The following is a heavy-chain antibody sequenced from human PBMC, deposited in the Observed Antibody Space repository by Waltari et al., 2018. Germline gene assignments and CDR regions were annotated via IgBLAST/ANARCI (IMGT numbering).Heavy chain of an antibody. CDR3: ARGARRTTVTTGWWYFDL. Sequence: EVQLVESGGGLVQPGGSLRLSCAASGFTFSLYWMHWVRQAPGKGLECVSRSNSDGSSISYADSVKGRFTISKDNAKNTVYLQMNNLRAEDTAVYYCARGARRTTVTTGWWYFDLWGRGTLVTVSS. CDR2: SNSDGSSI. V-gene: IGHV3-74*01. CDR1: GFTFSLYW. D-gene: IGHD4-17*01. J-gene: IGHJ2*01.